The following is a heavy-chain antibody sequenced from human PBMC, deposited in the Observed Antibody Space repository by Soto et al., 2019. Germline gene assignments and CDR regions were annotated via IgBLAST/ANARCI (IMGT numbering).Heavy chain of an antibody. CDR1: GYTFTDYA. D-gene: IGHD1-26*01. Sequence: GASVKVSCKASGYTFTDYAIHWVRQAPGQGLEWLGIINASGGSTSYAQKFQGRVTMTRDTSTSTVYMELSSLRSEDTAVYYCARIGIVGATTGWFDPWGQGTLVTVSS. CDR3: ARIGIVGATTGWFDP. CDR2: INASGGST. V-gene: IGHV1-46*01. J-gene: IGHJ5*02.